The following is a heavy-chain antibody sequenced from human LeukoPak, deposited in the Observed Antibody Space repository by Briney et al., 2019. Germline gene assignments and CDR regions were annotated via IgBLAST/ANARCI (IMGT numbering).Heavy chain of an antibody. CDR1: GFTFSSYW. CDR2: IKQDGSEK. Sequence: GGSLRLSCAASGFTFSSYWMSWVRQAPGKGLEWVANIKQDGSEKYYVDSVKGRFTISRDNAKNSLYLQMNSLRAEDTAVYYCARGGIQVSGIDEFDYWGQGTLVTVSS. V-gene: IGHV3-7*04. J-gene: IGHJ4*02. CDR3: ARGGIQVSGIDEFDY. D-gene: IGHD6-19*01.